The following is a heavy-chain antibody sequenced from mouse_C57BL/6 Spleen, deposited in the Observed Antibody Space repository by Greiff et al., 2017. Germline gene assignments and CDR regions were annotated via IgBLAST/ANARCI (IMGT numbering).Heavy chain of an antibody. CDR2: ISNGGGST. Sequence: EVMLVQPGGGLVQPGGSLKLSCAASGFTFSDYYMYWVRQTPEKRLEWVAYISNGGGSTYYPDTVKGRFTISRDNAKNTLYLQMSRLKSEDTAMYYCARQSNYDYFDYWGQGTTLTVSS. V-gene: IGHV5-12*01. CDR1: GFTFSDYY. J-gene: IGHJ2*01. D-gene: IGHD2-5*01. CDR3: ARQSNYDYFDY.